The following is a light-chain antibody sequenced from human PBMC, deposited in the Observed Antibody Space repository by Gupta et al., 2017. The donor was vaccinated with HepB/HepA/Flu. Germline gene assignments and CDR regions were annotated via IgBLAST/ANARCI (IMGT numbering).Light chain of an antibody. CDR3: SSYTTATTVV. CDR1: TSDVGGYNH. Sequence: QSALTQPASVSGSPGQSITISCTGTTSDVGGYNHVSWYQQHPGTATTLMINDVSSRPWGLSNRFSGTKSSNTASLTLGGLQAEEEANYYCSSYTTATTVVFGGGTKLTVL. J-gene: IGLJ2*01. CDR2: DVS. V-gene: IGLV2-14*03.